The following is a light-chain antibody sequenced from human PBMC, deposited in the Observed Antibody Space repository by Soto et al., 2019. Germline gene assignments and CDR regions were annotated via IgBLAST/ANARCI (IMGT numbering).Light chain of an antibody. Sequence: QSVLTQPACVSGSPGQSITISCTGTSGDVGAYNYVSWYQQHPGKAPRLMIYDVSNRPSGASNRFSGSKSGNTASLTISGLQAEDEADYYCSSFTNTYSYVFGTGTQLTVL. CDR2: DVS. V-gene: IGLV2-14*01. CDR3: SSFTNTYSYV. CDR1: SGDVGAYNY. J-gene: IGLJ1*01.